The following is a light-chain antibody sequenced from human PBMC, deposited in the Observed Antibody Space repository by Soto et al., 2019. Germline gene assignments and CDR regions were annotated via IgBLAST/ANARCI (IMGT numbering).Light chain of an antibody. J-gene: IGKJ3*01. V-gene: IGKV3-20*01. Sequence: EIVLTQSPGTLSLSPGERATLSCRASQSVSSSYLDWSQQKPGQAPRLLIYGASGRATGIPDRFSGSGSGTDCTLTISRLEPEDFAVYYCQQYGSSPLFTFGPGTKVDIK. CDR1: QSVSSSY. CDR3: QQYGSSPLFT. CDR2: GAS.